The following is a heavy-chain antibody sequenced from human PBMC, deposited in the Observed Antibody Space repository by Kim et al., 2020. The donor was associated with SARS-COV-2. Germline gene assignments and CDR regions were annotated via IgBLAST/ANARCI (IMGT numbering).Heavy chain of an antibody. CDR1: GFTFSSYG. CDR3: ARDDLSRFGELSHAGYYYYGMDV. D-gene: IGHD3-10*01. J-gene: IGHJ6*02. V-gene: IGHV3-33*01. Sequence: GGSLRLSCAASGFTFSSYGMHWVRQAPGKGLEWVAVIWYDGSNKYYADSVKGRFTISRDNSKNTLYLQMNSLRAEDTAVYYCARDDLSRFGELSHAGYYYYGMDVWGQGTTVTVSS. CDR2: IWYDGSNK.